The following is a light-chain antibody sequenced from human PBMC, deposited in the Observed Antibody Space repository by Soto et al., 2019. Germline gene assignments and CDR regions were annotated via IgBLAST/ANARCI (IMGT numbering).Light chain of an antibody. V-gene: IGKV1-27*01. CDR1: QGISNY. Sequence: DIQMTQSPSSLSASVGDRVTITCRASQGISNYLAWYQQKPGKVPKLLIYAASTLQSGVPSRFSGSGSGTDFTLTIGSLQPDDGSTYYCQNYNSGRRTFGQGTKVEIK. CDR3: QNYNSGRRT. J-gene: IGKJ1*01. CDR2: AAS.